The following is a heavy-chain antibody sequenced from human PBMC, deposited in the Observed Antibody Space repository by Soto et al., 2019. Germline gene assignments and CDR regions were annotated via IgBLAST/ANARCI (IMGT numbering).Heavy chain of an antibody. D-gene: IGHD6-13*01. CDR1: GFTFSDYY. CDR3: ARLYISSWYIR. CDR2: ISNSGSTT. J-gene: IGHJ4*02. Sequence: QVPVVESGGGLVQPGGSLRLSCAASGFTFSDYYMAWIRQAPGKGLEWVTYISNSGSTTYYADSVKGRFTVSRDNTENSLYLHMNILSAGDTAMYYCARLYISSWYIRWGQGPLVTVSS. V-gene: IGHV3-11*01.